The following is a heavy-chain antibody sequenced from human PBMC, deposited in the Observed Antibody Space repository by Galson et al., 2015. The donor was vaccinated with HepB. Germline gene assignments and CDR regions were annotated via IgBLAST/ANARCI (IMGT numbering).Heavy chain of an antibody. J-gene: IGHJ4*02. Sequence: SVKVSCKASGGTFSSYTISWMRQAPGQGLEWMGWINTNTENPTYAQGLTGRFVLSLDSSVSTAYLQISSLKAEDTAIYYCASPGSGWYFDCWGQGTLVTVSS. CDR3: ASPGSGWYFDC. CDR2: INTNTENP. V-gene: IGHV7-4-1*02. CDR1: GGTFSSYT. D-gene: IGHD6-19*01.